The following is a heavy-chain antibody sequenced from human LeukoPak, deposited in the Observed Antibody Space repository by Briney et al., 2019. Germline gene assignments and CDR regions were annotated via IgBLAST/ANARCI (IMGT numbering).Heavy chain of an antibody. J-gene: IGHJ4*02. CDR1: GFTFSSYS. V-gene: IGHV3-21*01. Sequence: GGSLRLSCAASGFTFSSYSMNWVRQAPGKGLEWVSSISSSSSYIYYADSVKGRFTISRDNAKNSLYLQMNGLRAEDTAVYYCARDPPRDSSGYTLYYFDYWGQGTLVTVSS. CDR3: ARDPPRDSSGYTLYYFDY. CDR2: ISSSSSYI. D-gene: IGHD3-22*01.